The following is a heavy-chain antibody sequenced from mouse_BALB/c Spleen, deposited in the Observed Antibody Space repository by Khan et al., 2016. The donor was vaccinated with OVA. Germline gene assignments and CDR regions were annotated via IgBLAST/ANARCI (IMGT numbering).Heavy chain of an antibody. J-gene: IGHJ2*01. Sequence: EVQLQESGPGLVKPSQSLSLTCTVTGYSITSGYGWNWIRQFPGNKLEWMGYISYSGSTNYNPSLKSRISITRDTSKKQFFLQLNSVTTEDKATYYCARTARIKYWGQGTTLTVSS. D-gene: IGHD1-2*01. CDR3: ARTARIKY. CDR1: GYSITSGYG. V-gene: IGHV3-2*02. CDR2: ISYSGST.